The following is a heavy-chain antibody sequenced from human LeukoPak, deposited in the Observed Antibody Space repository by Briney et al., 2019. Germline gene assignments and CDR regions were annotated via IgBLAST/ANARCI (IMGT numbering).Heavy chain of an antibody. CDR2: IKSKTDGGTT. J-gene: IGHJ3*02. D-gene: IGHD3-10*01. CDR3: TTDFRLTMVRGVIIPRGAFDI. Sequence: GGSLRLSCEASGFTFSNAWMSWVRQAPGKGREWVGRIKSKTDGGTTDYAAPVKGRFTISRDGSKNTLYPQMNSLKTEDTAVYYCTTDFRLTMVRGVIIPRGAFDIWGQGTMVTVSS. V-gene: IGHV3-15*01. CDR1: GFTFSNAW.